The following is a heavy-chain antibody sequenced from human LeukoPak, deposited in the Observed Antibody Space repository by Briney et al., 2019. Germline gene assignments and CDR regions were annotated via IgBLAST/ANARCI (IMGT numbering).Heavy chain of an antibody. CDR3: ARVQTYYYDSSGYYYDY. J-gene: IGHJ4*02. CDR2: ISGSGGST. Sequence: GGSLRLSCAASGFTFSSYAMSWVRQAPGKGLEWVSAISGSGGSTYYADSVKGRFTISRDNSKNTLYLQMNSLRAEDTAVYYCARVQTYYYDSSGYYYDYWGQGTLVTVSS. V-gene: IGHV3-23*01. CDR1: GFTFSSYA. D-gene: IGHD3-22*01.